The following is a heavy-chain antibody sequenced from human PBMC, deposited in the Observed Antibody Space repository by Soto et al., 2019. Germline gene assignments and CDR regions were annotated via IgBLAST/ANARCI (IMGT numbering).Heavy chain of an antibody. D-gene: IGHD1-26*01. J-gene: IGHJ4*02. CDR2: ISSGSGTI. V-gene: IGHV3-48*01. CDR3: ARHCVGYFDY. CDR1: GFTFSNYG. Sequence: EVQLVESGGGLVQPGGSLRLSCAASGFTFSNYGMNWVRQAPGKGLEWVSYISSGSGTIHYADSVRGRFTISRDSAKNSLFLQMNSVRAEDTAVYYCARHCVGYFDYWGQGTLVTVSS.